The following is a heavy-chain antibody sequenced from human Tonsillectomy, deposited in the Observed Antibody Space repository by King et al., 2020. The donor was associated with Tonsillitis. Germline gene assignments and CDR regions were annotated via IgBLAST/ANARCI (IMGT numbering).Heavy chain of an antibody. J-gene: IGHJ6*03. CDR3: ARVRKTVMYSQYYYMDV. V-gene: IGHV4-61*02. Sequence: QLQESGPGLVKPSQTLSLTCTVSGGSITSGSFYWSWIRQPAGQGLEWIGRIYSSGSTNYNPSLKSQVTITVDTSKNHFSLKLSSVTAADTAIYYCARVRKTVMYSQYYYMDVWGKGTTVTVSS. CDR2: IYSSGST. D-gene: IGHD4-17*01. CDR1: GGSITSGSFY.